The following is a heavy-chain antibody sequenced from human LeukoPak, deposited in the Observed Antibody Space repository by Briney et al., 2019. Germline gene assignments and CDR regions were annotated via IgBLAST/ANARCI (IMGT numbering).Heavy chain of an antibody. V-gene: IGHV1-69*05. CDR1: GYTFTSYY. D-gene: IGHD4-11*01. Sequence: ASVKVSCKASGYTFTSYYMHWVRQAPGQGLEWMGGIIPISGTANYAQKFQGRVTITTDESTSTAYMELSSLRSEDTAVYYCARGEGYSNSGYYYMDVWGKGTTVTVSS. CDR3: ARGEGYSNSGYYYMDV. CDR2: IIPISGTA. J-gene: IGHJ6*03.